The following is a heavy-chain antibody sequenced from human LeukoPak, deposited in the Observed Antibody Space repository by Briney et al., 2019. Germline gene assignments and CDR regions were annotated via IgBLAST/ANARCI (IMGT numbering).Heavy chain of an antibody. V-gene: IGHV3-21*01. CDR2: ISSSSSYI. J-gene: IGHJ3*02. Sequence: PGRSLRLSCAASGFTFSSYGMHWVRQAPGKGLEWVSSISSSSSYIYYADSVKGRFTISRDNAKNSLYLQMNSLRAEDTAVYYCAKEGVPSWAFEIWGQGTMVTVSS. CDR3: AKEGVPSWAFEI. D-gene: IGHD2-2*01. CDR1: GFTFSSYG.